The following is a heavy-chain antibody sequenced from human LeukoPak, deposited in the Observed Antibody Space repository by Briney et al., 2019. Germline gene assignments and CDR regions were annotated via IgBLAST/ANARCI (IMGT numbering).Heavy chain of an antibody. D-gene: IGHD5-12*01. Sequence: GGSLRLSCAASGFTFSSYAMHWVRQAPGKGLEWVAVISYDGSNKYYADSVKGRFTISRDNSKNTLYLQMNSLRAGDTAVYYCARDFSGHVGSYYGMDVWGQGTTVTVSS. CDR2: ISYDGSNK. CDR3: ARDFSGHVGSYYGMDV. CDR1: GFTFSSYA. V-gene: IGHV3-30-3*01. J-gene: IGHJ6*02.